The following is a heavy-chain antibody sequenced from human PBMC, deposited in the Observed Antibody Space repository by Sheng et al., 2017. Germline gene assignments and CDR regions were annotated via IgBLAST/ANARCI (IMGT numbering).Heavy chain of an antibody. CDR3: AKDRWVGEIRGSFDY. V-gene: IGHV3-23*04. J-gene: IGHJ4*02. D-gene: IGHD3-16*01. CDR1: GFTFSSYA. CDR2: ISGSGGTT. Sequence: EVQLVESGGGLVQPGGSLRVSCAASGFTFSSYAMNWVRQTPGKGLEWVSGISGSGGTTYHADSVKGRFTISRDNSKNTLYLQMNSLRAEDTAVYYCAKDRWVGEIRGSFDYWGQGT.